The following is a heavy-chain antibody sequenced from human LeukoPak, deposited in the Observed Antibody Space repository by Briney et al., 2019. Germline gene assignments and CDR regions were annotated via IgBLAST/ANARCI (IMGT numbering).Heavy chain of an antibody. CDR3: AKDVGATSDDAFDI. D-gene: IGHD1-26*01. V-gene: IGHV3-9*01. Sequence: PGGSLRLSCAASGFTFGDYAMHWVRQAPGKGLEWVSGISWNSGSIGYADSVKGRFTISRDNAKNSLYLQMNSLRAEDTALYYCAKDVGATSDDAFDIWGQGTMVTVSS. J-gene: IGHJ3*02. CDR1: GFTFGDYA. CDR2: ISWNSGSI.